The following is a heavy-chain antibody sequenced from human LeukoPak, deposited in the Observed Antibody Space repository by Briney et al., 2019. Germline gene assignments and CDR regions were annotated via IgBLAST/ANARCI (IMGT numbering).Heavy chain of an antibody. J-gene: IGHJ4*02. CDR1: GGSISSGGYY. CDR2: IYYSGST. Sequence: SETLSLTGTVSGGSISSGGYYWSWIRQHPGKGLEWIGYIYYSGSTYYNPSLKSRVTISVDTSKNQFSLKLSSVTAADTAVYYCARVPRLLRCIDYWGQGTLVTVSS. D-gene: IGHD4-17*01. V-gene: IGHV4-31*03. CDR3: ARVPRLLRCIDY.